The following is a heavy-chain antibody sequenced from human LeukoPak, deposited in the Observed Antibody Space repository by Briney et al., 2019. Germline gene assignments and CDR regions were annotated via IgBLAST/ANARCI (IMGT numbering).Heavy chain of an antibody. CDR2: IRYDGSNK. J-gene: IGHJ4*02. V-gene: IGHV3-30*02. CDR1: GFTFSSYG. Sequence: GGSLRLSCAASGFTFSSYGMHWVRQAPGKGLEWVAFIRYDGSNKYYADSVKGRFTIPRDNSKNTLYLQMNSLRAEDTAVYYCAKGRPWIQLWAFDYWGQGTLVTVSS. D-gene: IGHD5-18*01. CDR3: AKGRPWIQLWAFDY.